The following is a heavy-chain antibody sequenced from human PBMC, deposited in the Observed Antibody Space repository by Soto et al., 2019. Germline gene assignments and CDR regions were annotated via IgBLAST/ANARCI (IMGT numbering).Heavy chain of an antibody. CDR2: IIPIFGTT. J-gene: IGHJ4*02. V-gene: IGHV1-69*13. Sequence: GASVKVSCKASGYTFTSYAMHWVHQAPGQGLEWMGGIIPIFGTTNYAQRFQGRVTITADESTSTAYMELSSLRSEDTAVYYCARVSSSWYKDYFDYWGQGTLVTVSS. D-gene: IGHD6-13*01. CDR3: ARVSSSWYKDYFDY. CDR1: GYTFTSYA.